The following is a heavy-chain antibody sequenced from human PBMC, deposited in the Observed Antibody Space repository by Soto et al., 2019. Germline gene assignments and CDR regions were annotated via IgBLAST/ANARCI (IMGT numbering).Heavy chain of an antibody. J-gene: IGHJ6*03. CDR1: GFTFSSYA. CDR2: ISGSGGST. D-gene: IGHD3-10*01. V-gene: IGHV3-23*01. Sequence: GGSLRLSCAASGFTFSSYAMSWVRQAPGKGLEWVSAISGSGGSTYYADSVKGRFTISRDNSKNTLYLQMNSLRAEDTAVYYCAKDEGSGSYFDDYYYMDVWGKGTTVTVSS. CDR3: AKDEGSGSYFDDYYYMDV.